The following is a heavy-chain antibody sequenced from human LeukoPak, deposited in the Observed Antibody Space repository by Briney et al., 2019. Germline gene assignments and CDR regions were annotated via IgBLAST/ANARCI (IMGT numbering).Heavy chain of an antibody. CDR1: GYTFTGYY. Sequence: GASVKVSCKASGYTFTGYYMHWVRQAPGQGLEWMGGIIPIFGTANYAQKFQGRVTITTDESTSTAYMELSSLRSEDTAVYYCAMLYCSSTSRCFKESDAFDIWGQGTMVTVSS. V-gene: IGHV1-69*05. CDR3: AMLYCSSTSRCFKESDAFDI. CDR2: IIPIFGTA. J-gene: IGHJ3*02. D-gene: IGHD2-2*01.